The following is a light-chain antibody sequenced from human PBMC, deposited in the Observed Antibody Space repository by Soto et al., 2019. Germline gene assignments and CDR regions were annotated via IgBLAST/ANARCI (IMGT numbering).Light chain of an antibody. J-gene: IGKJ4*01. Sequence: EIVLTQSPATLSLSPGERATLSCRASQSVSSYLAWYQQKPGQAPRLLIYDASNRATGIPARFSGSGSGTDFTLTISSREPEEFAVYYCQQRSNWPPSFGGGTKVEIK. CDR3: QQRSNWPPS. CDR1: QSVSSY. V-gene: IGKV3-11*01. CDR2: DAS.